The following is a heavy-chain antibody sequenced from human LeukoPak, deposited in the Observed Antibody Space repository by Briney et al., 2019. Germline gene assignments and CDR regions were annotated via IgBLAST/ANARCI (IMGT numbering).Heavy chain of an antibody. J-gene: IGHJ5*02. CDR2: IYYSGST. CDR1: GGSISSHY. Sequence: SETLSLTCTVSGGSISSHYWSWIRQPPGKGLEWIGYIYYSGSTNYNPSLKSRVTISVDTSKNQFSLKLSSVTAADTAVYYCAGGGMTAAGEWSDNWFDPWGQGTLVTVSS. D-gene: IGHD6-13*01. V-gene: IGHV4-59*11. CDR3: AGGGMTAAGEWSDNWFDP.